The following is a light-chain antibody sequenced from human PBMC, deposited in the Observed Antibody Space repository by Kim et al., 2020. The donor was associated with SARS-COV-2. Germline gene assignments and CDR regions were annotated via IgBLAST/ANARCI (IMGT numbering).Light chain of an antibody. CDR1: KLGDKY. CDR2: QDS. J-gene: IGLJ2*01. CDR3: QAWDSSTAV. V-gene: IGLV3-1*01. Sequence: GSPGQTASITCSGDKLGDKYACWYQQKPGQSPVLVIYQDSKRPSGIPERFSGSNSGNTATLTISRTQAMDEADYYCQAWDSSTAVFGGGTQLTVL.